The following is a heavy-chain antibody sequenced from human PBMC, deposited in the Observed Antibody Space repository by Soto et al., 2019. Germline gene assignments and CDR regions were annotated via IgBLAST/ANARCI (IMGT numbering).Heavy chain of an antibody. Sequence: QAQLVESGGGVVQPGRSLRLSCAASEFTFNTYAMHWVRQAPGKGLEWVAVIAYDGNDKYYADSVKGRFTISRDNSKNALYLQMNTLRPEDTAMYYCASDVGNYVRYYYGMDVWGQGTTVTVSS. CDR1: EFTFNTYA. CDR2: IAYDGNDK. J-gene: IGHJ6*02. V-gene: IGHV3-30*03. D-gene: IGHD1-7*01. CDR3: ASDVGNYVRYYYGMDV.